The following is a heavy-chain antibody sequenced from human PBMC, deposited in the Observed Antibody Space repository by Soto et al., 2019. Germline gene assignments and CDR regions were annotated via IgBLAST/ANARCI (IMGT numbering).Heavy chain of an antibody. CDR3: ARNDFWSGYYQFDY. D-gene: IGHD3-3*01. CDR1: GFTFSSYW. V-gene: IGHV3-74*01. CDR2: INSDGRST. Sequence: EVQLVESGGGLVQPGGSLRLSCAASGFTFSSYWMHWVRQAPGKGLVWVSRINSDGRSTSYADSVKGRFTISRDNAKTTLYLPMKSLRAEDTAVYYCARNDFWSGYYQFDYWGQGTLVTVSS. J-gene: IGHJ4*02.